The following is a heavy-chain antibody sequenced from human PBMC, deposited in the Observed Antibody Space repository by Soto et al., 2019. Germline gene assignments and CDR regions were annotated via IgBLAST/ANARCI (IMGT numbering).Heavy chain of an antibody. CDR1: GGSISSSSSY. J-gene: IGHJ4*02. CDR2: IYYLGNT. D-gene: IGHD3-22*01. V-gene: IGHV4-39*01. CDR3: AGLYPCESSGYHLNY. Sequence: SETLSLTCTVSGGSISSSSSYWGWIRQPPGKGLEWVGSIYYLGNTYYNPSLGSRVTISVDTSKNQFSLKLRSVTAADTAVFYCAGLYPCESSGYHLNYWGRGALVTVSS.